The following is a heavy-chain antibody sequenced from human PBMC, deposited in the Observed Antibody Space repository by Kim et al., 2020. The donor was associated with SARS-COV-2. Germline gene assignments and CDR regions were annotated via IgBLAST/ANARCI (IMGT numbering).Heavy chain of an antibody. Sequence: SVKVSCKASGGTFSSYAISWVRQAPGQGLEWMGGIIPIFGTANYAQKFQGRVTITADESTSTAYMELSSLRSEDTAVYYCARAKTRGYSSGSDAFDIWGQGTMVTVSS. D-gene: IGHD6-19*01. CDR2: IIPIFGTA. J-gene: IGHJ3*02. CDR3: ARAKTRGYSSGSDAFDI. CDR1: GGTFSSYA. V-gene: IGHV1-69*13.